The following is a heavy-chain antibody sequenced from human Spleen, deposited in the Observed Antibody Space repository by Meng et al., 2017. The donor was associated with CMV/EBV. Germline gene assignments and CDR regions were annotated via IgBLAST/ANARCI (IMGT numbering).Heavy chain of an antibody. CDR3: ARVVVVVPAVIRFDY. Sequence: GSIRSGGYYCSWIRQHPGKGLEWIGYIYYSGSTYYNPSIKSRVTISEDTSKNQFALELSSVTVADTAVYYCARVVVVVPAVIRFDYWGQGTLVTVSS. J-gene: IGHJ4*02. CDR1: GSIRSGGYY. D-gene: IGHD2-2*01. CDR2: IYYSGST. V-gene: IGHV4-31*02.